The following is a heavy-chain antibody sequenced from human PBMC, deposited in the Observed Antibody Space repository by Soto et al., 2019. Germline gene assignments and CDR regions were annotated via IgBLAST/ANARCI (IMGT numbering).Heavy chain of an antibody. CDR3: ATYSTVYSIRGGSWGIDY. CDR1: GYTLTELS. D-gene: IGHD4-4*01. CDR2: FDPEDGET. Sequence: QVQLVQSGAEVKKPGASVKVSCKVSGYTLTELSMHWVRQAPGKGLEWMGGFDPEDGETIYAQKFQGRVTMTEDTSTDTAYMELSSLRSEDTAVYYWATYSTVYSIRGGSWGIDYWGQGTLVTVSS. V-gene: IGHV1-24*01. J-gene: IGHJ4*02.